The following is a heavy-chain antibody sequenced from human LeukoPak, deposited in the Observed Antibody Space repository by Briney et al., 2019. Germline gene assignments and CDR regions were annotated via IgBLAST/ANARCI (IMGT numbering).Heavy chain of an antibody. CDR3: ARLITGTTTAFDI. CDR1: GGSISGYY. J-gene: IGHJ3*02. Sequence: SETLSLTCSVSGGSISGYYWTWIRQPAGKGLEWIGRVYTSGSTHYNPSLKTRLTMSVDTSKNQFSLKLSSVTAADTAVYYCARLITGTTTAFDIWGQGTVVTVSS. V-gene: IGHV4-4*07. D-gene: IGHD1-7*01. CDR2: VYTSGST.